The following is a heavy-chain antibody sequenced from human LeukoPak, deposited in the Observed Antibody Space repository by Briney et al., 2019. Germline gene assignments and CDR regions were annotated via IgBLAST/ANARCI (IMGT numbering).Heavy chain of an antibody. Sequence: SETLSLTCGVSGGSVINTNWWTWVRQPPGKGLEWIGEVHLNGRTNYNPSLESRLTMSVDVSENQVSLKLTSVTAADTAVYYCAREGGFYRPLDYSGQGTLVTVSS. CDR1: GGSVINTNW. V-gene: IGHV4-4*02. CDR2: VHLNGRT. J-gene: IGHJ4*02. CDR3: AREGGFYRPLDY. D-gene: IGHD3-3*01.